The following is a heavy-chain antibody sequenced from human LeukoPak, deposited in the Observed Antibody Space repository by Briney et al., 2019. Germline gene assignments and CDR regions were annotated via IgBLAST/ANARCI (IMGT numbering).Heavy chain of an antibody. CDR2: FHSSGNT. CDR3: ARDYCGGTTCYSDY. D-gene: IGHD2-2*01. Sequence: SETLSLTCTVSGDSLSSRKYYWNWIRQPPGKTLEWIGYFHSSGNTIYNPSLKSRATISADTSKNQFSLTVTSVTAADTAFYYCARDYCGGTTCYSDYWGQGTLVTVSS. V-gene: IGHV4-61*01. CDR1: GDSLSSRKYY. J-gene: IGHJ4*02.